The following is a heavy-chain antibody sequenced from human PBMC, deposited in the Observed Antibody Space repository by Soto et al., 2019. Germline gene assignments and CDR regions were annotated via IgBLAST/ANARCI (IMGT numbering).Heavy chain of an antibody. D-gene: IGHD2-2*01. CDR3: AKTGPIVVVPPRKYGMDV. V-gene: IGHV3-23*01. CDR2: ISGSGGST. Sequence: GGSLRLSCAASVFTFSSYAMSWVRQAPGKGLEWVSAISGSGGSTYYADSVKGRFTISRDNSKNTLYLQMNSLRAEDTAVYYCAKTGPIVVVPPRKYGMDVWGQGTTVTVSS. J-gene: IGHJ6*02. CDR1: VFTFSSYA.